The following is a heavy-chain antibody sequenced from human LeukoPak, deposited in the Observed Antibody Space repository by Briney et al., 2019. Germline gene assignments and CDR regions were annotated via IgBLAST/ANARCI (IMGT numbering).Heavy chain of an antibody. CDR1: GFTFSSYG. J-gene: IGHJ4*02. CDR3: AKDAVPAAIPTFDY. Sequence: GGSLRLSCAASGFTFSSYGMHLVRQAPGKGLEWVAFIRYDGSNKYYADSVKGRFTISRDNSKNTLYLQMNSLRAEDTAVYYCAKDAVPAAIPTFDYWGQGTLVTVSS. CDR2: IRYDGSNK. V-gene: IGHV3-30*02. D-gene: IGHD2-2*02.